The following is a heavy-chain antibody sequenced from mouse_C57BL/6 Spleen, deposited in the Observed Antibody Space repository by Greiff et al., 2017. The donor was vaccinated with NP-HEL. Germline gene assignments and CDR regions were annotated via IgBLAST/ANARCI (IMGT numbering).Heavy chain of an antibody. Sequence: VQLQQSGAKLVRPGASVKLSCTASGFNIKDDYMHWVKQRPEQGLEWIGWIDPENGDTEYASKFQGKATITADTSSNTAYLQLSSLTSEDTAVYYCTTWGYYGNYIFDYWGQGTTLTVSS. D-gene: IGHD2-1*01. CDR1: GFNIKDDY. CDR2: IDPENGDT. J-gene: IGHJ2*01. CDR3: TTWGYYGNYIFDY. V-gene: IGHV14-4*01.